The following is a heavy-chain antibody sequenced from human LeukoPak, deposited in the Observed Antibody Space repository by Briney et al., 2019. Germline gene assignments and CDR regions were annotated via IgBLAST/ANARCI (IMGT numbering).Heavy chain of an antibody. D-gene: IGHD2-15*01. V-gene: IGHV1-69*04. Sequence: SVKVSCKASGGTFSSCAISWVRQAPGQGLEWMGRIIPILGIANYAQKFQGRVTITADKSTSTAYMELSSLRSEDTAVYYCARGKDIVLPDYWGQGTLVTVSS. J-gene: IGHJ4*02. CDR3: ARGKDIVLPDY. CDR1: GGTFSSCA. CDR2: IIPILGIA.